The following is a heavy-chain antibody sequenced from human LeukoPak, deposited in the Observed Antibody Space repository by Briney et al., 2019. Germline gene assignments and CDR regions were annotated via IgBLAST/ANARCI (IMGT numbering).Heavy chain of an antibody. CDR1: GFTFSSYG. V-gene: IGHV3-30*18. CDR3: AKDFWSGYYRMYYFDY. Sequence: GGSLRLSCAASGFTFSSYGMHWVRQAPGKGLEWVAVISYDGSNKYYADSVKGRFTISRDNSKNTLYLQMNSLRAEDTAVYYCAKDFWSGYYRMYYFDYWAREPWSPPPQ. CDR2: ISYDGSNK. D-gene: IGHD3-3*01. J-gene: IGHJ4*02.